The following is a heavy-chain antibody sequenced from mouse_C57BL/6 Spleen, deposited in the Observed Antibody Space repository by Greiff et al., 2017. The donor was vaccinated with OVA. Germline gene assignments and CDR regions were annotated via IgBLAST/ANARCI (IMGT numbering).Heavy chain of an antibody. V-gene: IGHV1-69*01. CDR3: ARLPDYAMDY. CDR2: IDPSDSYP. J-gene: IGHJ4*01. D-gene: IGHD1-1*01. CDR1: GYTFTSYW. Sequence: QVQLQQPGAELVMPGASVKLSCKASGYTFTSYWMHWVKQRPGQGLEWIGEIDPSDSYPNYNQKFKGKSTLTVDKSSSTAYMQLSSLTSEDSAVYYCARLPDYAMDYWGQGTSVTVSS.